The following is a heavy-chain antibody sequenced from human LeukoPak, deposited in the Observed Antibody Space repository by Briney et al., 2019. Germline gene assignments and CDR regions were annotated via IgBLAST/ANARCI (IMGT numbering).Heavy chain of an antibody. J-gene: IGHJ5*02. D-gene: IGHD2-2*01. Sequence: PSETLSLTCSVSGDSISLSFYYWGWIRQPPGKALEWIGSVYYSGTTSYNPSLKSRVTISVDMSKNHFSLRLRSVTAADTAVYYCARWGTYASTSNWFDPWGQGTLVTVSS. CDR1: GDSISLSFYY. CDR3: ARWGTYASTSNWFDP. CDR2: VYYSGTT. V-gene: IGHV4-39*07.